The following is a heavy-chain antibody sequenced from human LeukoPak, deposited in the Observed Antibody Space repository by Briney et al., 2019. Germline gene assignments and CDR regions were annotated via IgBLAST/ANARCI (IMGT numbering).Heavy chain of an antibody. CDR2: IKKDGSEI. J-gene: IGHJ3*01. V-gene: IGHV3-7*01. Sequence: GGSLRLSCTASGFTFTTWWMSWVRQASGKGLEWVANIKKDGSEIHYLDSVKGRFTISRDNARNSLYLQMNDLRVEDTAVYYCARTKAFDFWGQGTMVTVSS. CDR1: GFTFTTWW. CDR3: ARTKAFDF.